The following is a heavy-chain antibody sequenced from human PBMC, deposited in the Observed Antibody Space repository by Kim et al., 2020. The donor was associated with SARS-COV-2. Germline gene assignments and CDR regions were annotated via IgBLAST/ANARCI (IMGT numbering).Heavy chain of an antibody. D-gene: IGHD2-2*01. V-gene: IGHV4-30-4*01. CDR1: GGSISSGDYY. J-gene: IGHJ3*02. CDR3: ARKRYCSSTSCHHIGPRGAFDI. CDR2: IYYSGST. Sequence: SETLSLTCTVSGGSISSGDYYWSWIRQPPGKGLEWIGYIYYSGSTYYNPSLKSRVTISVDTSKNQFSLKLSSVTAADTAVYYCARKRYCSSTSCHHIGPRGAFDIWGQGTMVTVSS.